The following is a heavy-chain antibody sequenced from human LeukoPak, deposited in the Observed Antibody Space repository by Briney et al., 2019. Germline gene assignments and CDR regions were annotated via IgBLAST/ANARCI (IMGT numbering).Heavy chain of an antibody. V-gene: IGHV4-61*01. CDR1: GGSISSDTYY. CDR3: ARASFEGVQDAFDI. CDR2: IYYSGST. Sequence: SQTLSLTCTVSGGSISSDTYYWSWIRQHPGKGLEWIGYIYYSGSTNYNPSLKSRVTISVDTSKNQFSLKLSSVTAADTAVYYCARASFEGVQDAFDIWGQGTMVTVSS. D-gene: IGHD3-9*01. J-gene: IGHJ3*02.